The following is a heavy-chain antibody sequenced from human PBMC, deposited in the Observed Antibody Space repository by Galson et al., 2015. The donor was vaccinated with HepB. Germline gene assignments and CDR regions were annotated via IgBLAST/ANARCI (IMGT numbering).Heavy chain of an antibody. CDR3: ARDAPYTMLREVTTRGENWSDP. CDR2: ISYDGTNG. D-gene: IGHD3-10*01. Sequence: SLRLSCAASRFTFSSYAMHWVRQAPGKGLEWVAFISYDGTNGYYAESVKGRFTISRDNSKSTMYLQMDRLRPEDTAVYYCARDAPYTMLREVTTRGENWSDPWGQGTLVTVSS. V-gene: IGHV3-30*04. CDR1: RFTFSSYA. J-gene: IGHJ5*02.